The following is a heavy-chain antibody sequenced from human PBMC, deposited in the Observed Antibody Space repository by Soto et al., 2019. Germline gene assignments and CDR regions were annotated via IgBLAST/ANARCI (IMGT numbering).Heavy chain of an antibody. Sequence: ESGGGEVQPGTSLRLSCVGSGFTFRSYVIHWVRQAPGKGLEWVALTSYDGSNNFYGDSVKGRFTISRHNSRNTVELQMDSLRFEDTALYYCARWGTTGGLDVWGQGTLVSVSS. J-gene: IGHJ4*02. CDR1: GFTFRSYV. V-gene: IGHV3-33*05. D-gene: IGHD3-16*01. CDR2: TSYDGSNN. CDR3: ARWGTTGGLDV.